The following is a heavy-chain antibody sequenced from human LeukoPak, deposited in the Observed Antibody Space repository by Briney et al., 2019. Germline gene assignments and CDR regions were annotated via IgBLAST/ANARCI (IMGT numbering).Heavy chain of an antibody. CDR2: IYHSGST. J-gene: IGHJ3*02. V-gene: IGHV4-30-2*01. Sequence: PSQTLSLTCTVSGGSISSGGYYWSWIRQPPGKGLEWIGYIYHSGSTYYNPSLKSRVTISVDRSKNQFSLKLSSVTAADTAVYYCARDLTGGSSATYAFDIWGQGTMVTVSS. D-gene: IGHD3-16*01. CDR3: ARDLTGGSSATYAFDI. CDR1: GGSISSGGYY.